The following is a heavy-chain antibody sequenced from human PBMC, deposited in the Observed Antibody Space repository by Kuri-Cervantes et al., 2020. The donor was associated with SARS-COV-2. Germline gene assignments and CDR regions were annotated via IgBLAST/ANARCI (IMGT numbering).Heavy chain of an antibody. D-gene: IGHD3-16*01. V-gene: IGHV4-39*01. J-gene: IGHJ4*02. Sequence: ESLKISCTVSGGSISSGGYYWSWFRQPPGKGPEWIGSIYYSVSTYYNPSLNSRVTISVDTSKNQFSLRLSSVTAADTAVYYCARHSSLVGDLAYWGQGTLVTVSS. CDR3: ARHSSLVGDLAY. CDR1: GGSISSGGYY. CDR2: IYYSVST.